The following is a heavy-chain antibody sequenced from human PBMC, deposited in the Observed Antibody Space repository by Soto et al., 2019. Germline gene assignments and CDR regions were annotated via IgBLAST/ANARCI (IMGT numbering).Heavy chain of an antibody. D-gene: IGHD3-10*01. CDR3: ATDQSRYYYGSGSYYNLYYYYGTDV. Sequence: ASVKVSCKVSGYTLTELSMHWVRQAPGKGLEWMGGFDPEDGETIYAQKFQGRVTMTEDTSTDTAYMELSSLRSEDTAVYYCATDQSRYYYGSGSYYNLYYYYGTDVWGQGTTVTVSS. J-gene: IGHJ6*02. V-gene: IGHV1-24*01. CDR1: GYTLTELS. CDR2: FDPEDGET.